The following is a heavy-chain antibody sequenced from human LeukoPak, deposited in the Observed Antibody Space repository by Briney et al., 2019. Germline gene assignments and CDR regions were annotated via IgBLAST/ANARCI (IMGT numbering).Heavy chain of an antibody. D-gene: IGHD6-19*01. CDR3: ARDSQKWLVSSWFDP. V-gene: IGHV1-69*06. Sequence: SVKLSCKASGDSLDSNGIAWVRQAPGQGLEWMGTIIPILGTTKYAEKFQGRLTITADTSTSTAYMELSSLRSDDTAVYYCARDSQKWLVSSWFDPWGQGTLVTVSS. CDR1: GDSLDSNG. J-gene: IGHJ5*02. CDR2: IIPILGTT.